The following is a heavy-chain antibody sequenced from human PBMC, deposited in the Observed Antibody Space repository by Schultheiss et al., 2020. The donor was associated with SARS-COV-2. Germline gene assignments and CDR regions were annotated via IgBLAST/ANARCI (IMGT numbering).Heavy chain of an antibody. D-gene: IGHD3-16*01. V-gene: IGHV3-7*01. Sequence: GGSLRLSCAASGFTFSAYGMHWVRQAPGRGLEWVANINQGGCEKYYLASVKGRFTISRDNAKKSLFLQMNSLRAEDTAVYYCARLRLKYYYYMDVWGKGTTVTVSS. CDR1: GFTFSAYG. CDR3: ARLRLKYYYYMDV. CDR2: INQGGCEK. J-gene: IGHJ6*03.